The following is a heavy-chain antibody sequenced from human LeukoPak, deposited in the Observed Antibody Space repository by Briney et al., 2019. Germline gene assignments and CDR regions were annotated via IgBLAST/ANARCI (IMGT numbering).Heavy chain of an antibody. CDR3: ARGGGLDV. D-gene: IGHD3-16*01. V-gene: IGHV3-7*03. J-gene: IGHJ6*02. Sequence: GGSLRLSCAASGFTFSSYWMNWARQAPGKGLEWVASMNHNGNVNYYVDSVKGRFTISRDNAKNSLYLQMSNLRAEDTAVYFCARGGGLDVWGQGATVTVSS. CDR1: GFTFSSYW. CDR2: MNHNGNVN.